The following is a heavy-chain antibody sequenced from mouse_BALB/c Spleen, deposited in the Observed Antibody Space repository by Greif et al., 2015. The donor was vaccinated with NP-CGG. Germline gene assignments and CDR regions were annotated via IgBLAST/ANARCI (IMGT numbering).Heavy chain of an antibody. J-gene: IGHJ3*01. CDR1: GYTFTGYY. D-gene: IGHD2-4*01. Sequence: QVQLQQSGAELVKPGASVKLSCKASGYTFTGYYMYWVKQGPGQGLEWIGEINPSNGGTNFNEKFKSKATLTVDKSSSTAYMQLSSLTSEDSAVYYCTRSTMITSFAYWGQGTLVTVSA. CDR3: TRSTMITSFAY. CDR2: INPSNGGT. V-gene: IGHV1S81*02.